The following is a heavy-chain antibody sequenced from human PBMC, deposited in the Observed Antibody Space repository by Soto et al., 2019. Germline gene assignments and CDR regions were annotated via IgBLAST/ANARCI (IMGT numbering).Heavy chain of an antibody. J-gene: IGHJ6*02. V-gene: IGHV1-2*02. CDR1: GYTFIDFY. Sequence: QVQLVQSGAEVKKPGASVKVSCKASGYTFIDFYMHWVRQAPGQGLEWMGFINPNNGVTKYAQKFQGRVTMTRDTSISTAYMEVSRLRSDDTAVYYCARGPRYGMDVWGQGTTVIVS. CDR2: INPNNGVT. CDR3: ARGPRYGMDV.